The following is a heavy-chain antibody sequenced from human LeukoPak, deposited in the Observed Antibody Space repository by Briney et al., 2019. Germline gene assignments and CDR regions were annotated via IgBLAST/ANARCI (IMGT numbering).Heavy chain of an antibody. CDR2: ISYDGSNK. J-gene: IGHJ2*01. CDR3: ARSGPGAARRYFDL. D-gene: IGHD6-6*01. CDR1: GFTSSSYA. Sequence: PGGSLRLSCAASGFTSSSYAMHWVRQAPGKGLEWVVVISYDGSNKYYADSVKGRFTVSRDNSKSKVYVQMNSLRAEDTAVYYCARSGPGAARRYFDLWGRGTLVTVSS. V-gene: IGHV3-30-3*01.